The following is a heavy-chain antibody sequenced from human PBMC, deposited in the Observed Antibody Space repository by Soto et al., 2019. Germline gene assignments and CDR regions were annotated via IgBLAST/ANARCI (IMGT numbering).Heavy chain of an antibody. J-gene: IGHJ4*02. V-gene: IGHV4-59*01. CDR3: ASISSRSCSVGRCYRPIDY. Sequence: PSETLSLTCTVSGGSISSYYWSWIRQPPGKGLEWIGYIYYRGSTNYNPSLKSRVTISVDTSKNQFSLKLSSVTAADTAVYYCASISSRSCSVGRCYRPIDYWGQGTLVTVSS. D-gene: IGHD2-15*01. CDR1: GGSISSYY. CDR2: IYYRGST.